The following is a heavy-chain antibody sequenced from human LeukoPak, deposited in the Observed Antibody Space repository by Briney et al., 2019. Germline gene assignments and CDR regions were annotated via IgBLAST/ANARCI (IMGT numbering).Heavy chain of an antibody. CDR2: ISGSGGTT. Sequence: GSLRLSCAASGFTFSSYGMIWVRQAPGKGLEWVSGISGSGGTTFYADSVKGRFTISRDNSKNTLCLQMNSLRAEDTAVYYCAKGGSGHYYGMDVWGQGTTVTVSS. CDR3: AKGGSGHYYGMDV. D-gene: IGHD2-15*01. J-gene: IGHJ6*02. V-gene: IGHV3-23*01. CDR1: GFTFSSYG.